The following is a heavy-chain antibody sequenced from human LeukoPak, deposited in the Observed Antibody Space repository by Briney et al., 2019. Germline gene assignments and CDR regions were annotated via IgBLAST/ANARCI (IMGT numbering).Heavy chain of an antibody. CDR2: INPNSGGT. V-gene: IGHV1-2*06. D-gene: IGHD1-26*01. CDR1: GYTFTGYY. CDR3: ARDIVVLGNY. Sequence: ASVKVSCKASGYTFTGYYMHWVRQAPGQGLEWMGRINPNSGGTNYAQKFQDRVTMTRDTSISTAYMELSRLRSDDTAVCYCARDIVVLGNYWGQGTLVTVSS. J-gene: IGHJ4*02.